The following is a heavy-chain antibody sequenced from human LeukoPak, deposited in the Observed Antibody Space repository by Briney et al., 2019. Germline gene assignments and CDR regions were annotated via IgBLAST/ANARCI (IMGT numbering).Heavy chain of an antibody. D-gene: IGHD5-18*01. V-gene: IGHV3-30*02. CDR1: GFTFSSYG. CDR3: AKDQGPDTAMDD. Sequence: GGSLRLSCAASGFTFSSYGMHWVRQAPGKGLEWVAFIRYDGSNKYYADSVKGRFTISRDNSKNTLYLQMNSLRAEDTAVYYCAKDQGPDTAMDDWGQGTLVTVSS. CDR2: IRYDGSNK. J-gene: IGHJ4*02.